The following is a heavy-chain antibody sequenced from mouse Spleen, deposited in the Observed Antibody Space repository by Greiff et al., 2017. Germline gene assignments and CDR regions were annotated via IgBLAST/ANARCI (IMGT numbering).Heavy chain of an antibody. J-gene: IGHJ3*01. CDR2: IYPRSGNT. Sequence: VKLMESGAELARPGASVKLSCKASGYTFTSYGISWVKQRTGQGLEWIGGIYPRSGNTYYNEKFKGKATLTADKSSSTAYMELRSLTSEDSAVYFCARRVYYGNYPWFAYWGQGTLVTVSA. CDR3: ARRVYYGNYPWFAY. D-gene: IGHD2-1*01. V-gene: IGHV1-81*01. CDR1: GYTFTSYG.